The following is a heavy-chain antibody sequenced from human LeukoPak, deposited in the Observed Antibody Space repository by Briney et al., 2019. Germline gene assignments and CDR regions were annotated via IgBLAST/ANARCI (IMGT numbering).Heavy chain of an antibody. CDR2: ISYDGRNK. Sequence: GGSLRLSCAASGFTFSSYGMHWVRQAPGKGLEWVAFISYDGRNKNYEDSVKGRFTISRDNAKNSLYLQMNSLRAEDTAVYYCVRIYNDNNSGYRPFDFWGQGTLVTVSS. J-gene: IGHJ4*02. V-gene: IGHV3-30*03. D-gene: IGHD3-22*01. CDR3: VRIYNDNNSGYRPFDF. CDR1: GFTFSSYG.